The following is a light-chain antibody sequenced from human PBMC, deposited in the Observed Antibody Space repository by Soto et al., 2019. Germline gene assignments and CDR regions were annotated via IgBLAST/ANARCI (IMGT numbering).Light chain of an antibody. J-gene: IGKJ1*01. V-gene: IGKV3-20*01. CDR3: QRYGSSPQT. CDR2: SAT. CDR1: QTVSQDY. Sequence: EIVLTQSPGTLSLSPGERATFSCRASQTVSQDYLAWFQHKPGQAPRLLMFSATSRAAGIPDRFSGSGSGTDFTLTISRLDPEDFAVYFCQRYGSSPQTFGQGTRVEIK.